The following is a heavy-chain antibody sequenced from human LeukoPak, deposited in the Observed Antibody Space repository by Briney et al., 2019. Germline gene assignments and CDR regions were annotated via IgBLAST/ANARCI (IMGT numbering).Heavy chain of an antibody. CDR3: ARLVVAANPYYYYYYMDV. CDR2: INHSGST. CDR1: GGSFSGYY. Sequence: PSETLSLTCAVYGGSFSGYYWSWIRQPPGKGLEWIGEINHSGSTNYNPSLKSRVTISVDTSKKQFSLKLSSVTAADTAVYYCARLVVAANPYYYYYYMDVWGKGTTVTVSS. V-gene: IGHV4-34*01. D-gene: IGHD2-15*01. J-gene: IGHJ6*03.